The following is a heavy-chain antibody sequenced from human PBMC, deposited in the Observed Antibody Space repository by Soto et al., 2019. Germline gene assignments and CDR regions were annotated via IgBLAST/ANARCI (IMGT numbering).Heavy chain of an antibody. J-gene: IGHJ6*02. CDR1: GYSFTSYW. D-gene: IGHD3-10*01. CDR2: IYPGDSDT. V-gene: IGHV5-51*01. CDR3: ARHGIAMVRGVTILGYYYYYGMDV. Sequence: GESLKISCKGSGYSFTSYWIGWVRQMPGKGLEWMGIIYPGDSDTRYSPSFQGQVTISADKSISTAYLQWSSLKASDTAMYYCARHGIAMVRGVTILGYYYYYGMDVWGQGTTVTVSS.